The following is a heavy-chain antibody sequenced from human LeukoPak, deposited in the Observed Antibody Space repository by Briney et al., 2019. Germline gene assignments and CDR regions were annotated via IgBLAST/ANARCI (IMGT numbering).Heavy chain of an antibody. CDR3: ARRCSSTSCFDY. CDR1: GFTFSSYS. CDR2: ISSSSGYI. V-gene: IGHV3-21*01. Sequence: PGGSLRLSCAASGFTFSSYSMNWVRQAPGKGLEWVSSISSSSGYIYYADSVKGRFTISRDNAKNSLYLQMNSLRAEDTAVYYCARRCSSTSCFDYWGQGTLVTVSS. J-gene: IGHJ4*02. D-gene: IGHD2-2*01.